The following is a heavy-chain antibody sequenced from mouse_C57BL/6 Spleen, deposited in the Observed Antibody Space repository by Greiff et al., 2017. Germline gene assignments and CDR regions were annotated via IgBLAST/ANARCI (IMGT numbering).Heavy chain of an antibody. CDR3: SRARFTTVGYYEV. V-gene: IGHV1-55*01. CDR2: IYPGSGST. CDR1: GYTFTSSW. Sequence: QVQLQQPGAELVKPGASVTMSCKASGYTFTSSWITWVKQRPGQGLEWIGDIYPGSGSTNYNEKFKSKATLTVDTSPSTAYMQLSSLTSEESAVYYCSRARFTTVGYYEVWGTGTTVTVSS. D-gene: IGHD1-1*01. J-gene: IGHJ1*03.